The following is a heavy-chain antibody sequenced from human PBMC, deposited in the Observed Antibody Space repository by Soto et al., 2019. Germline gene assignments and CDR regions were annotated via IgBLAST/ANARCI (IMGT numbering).Heavy chain of an antibody. CDR3: ARGGYDTSGQTFIGWGPDC. V-gene: IGHV4-30-4*01. CDR1: GVSITSGSYY. CDR2: RYYSGNT. D-gene: IGHD3-22*01. Sequence: HVQLQESGPGPVTPSQTLSLSCTVSGVSITSGSYYWTWVRQSPGKGLEWIGYRYYSGNTYYNPSLNGRATKAGDTANNQVSLKLASVTAADTAGDYCARGGYDTSGQTFIGWGPDCWGQGTLVTVSS. J-gene: IGHJ4*02.